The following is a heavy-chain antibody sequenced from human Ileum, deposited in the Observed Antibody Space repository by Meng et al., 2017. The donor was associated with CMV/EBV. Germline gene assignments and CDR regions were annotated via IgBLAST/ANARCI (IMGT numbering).Heavy chain of an antibody. CDR1: GGSISSGDYY. D-gene: IGHD3-22*01. J-gene: IGHJ1*01. V-gene: IGHV4-30-4*08. CDR3: DRAISGHYYVP. Sequence: QVLLQGSGPGLVKPSQTLSLTCTVSGGSISSGDYYWSWIREPPGKGLEWIGYINYRGTTYYNPSLKSRLTISVDTSNNQFSLILSSVTAADTALYYCDRAISGHYYVPWGQGTLVTVSS. CDR2: INYRGTT.